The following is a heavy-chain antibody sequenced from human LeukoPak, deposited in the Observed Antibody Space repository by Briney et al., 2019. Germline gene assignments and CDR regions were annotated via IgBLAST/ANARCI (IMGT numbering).Heavy chain of an antibody. D-gene: IGHD6-6*01. CDR1: GFTFSSYV. V-gene: IGHV3-23*01. Sequence: TGGSLRLSCAASGFTFSSYVMSWVRQAPGKGLEWVSSISNSGGSTYYADSVKGRFTISRDNSKSMLYLQMNSLRTEDTAVYYRAKWKYSNSGIDDYWGQGTLVTVSS. CDR2: ISNSGGST. J-gene: IGHJ4*02. CDR3: AKWKYSNSGIDDY.